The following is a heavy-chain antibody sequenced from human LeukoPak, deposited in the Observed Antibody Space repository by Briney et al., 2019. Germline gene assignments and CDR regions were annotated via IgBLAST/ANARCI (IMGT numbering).Heavy chain of an antibody. CDR2: ISGSGTGT. Sequence: GGSLRRSCAASGFTFSSYVMNWVRQAQGKELEWVSAISGSGTGTYYADSVEGRFTISRDNTKNTLYLQMNSLRAEDTAVYYCAKEVVATTFEDWGQGTLVTVSS. J-gene: IGHJ4*02. CDR3: AKEVVATTFED. V-gene: IGHV3-23*01. D-gene: IGHD5-12*01. CDR1: GFTFSSYV.